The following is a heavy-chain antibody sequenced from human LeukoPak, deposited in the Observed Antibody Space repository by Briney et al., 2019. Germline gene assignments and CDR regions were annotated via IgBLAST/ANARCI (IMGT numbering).Heavy chain of an antibody. CDR2: INPNSGGT. J-gene: IGHJ4*02. V-gene: IGHV1-2*02. CDR1: GYTFTGYY. D-gene: IGHD2-2*01. CDR3: ARGPRYCSSTSCYGGAGY. Sequence: ASVKVSCKASGYTFTGYYMHWVRQAPGQGLEWMGWINPNSGGTNYAQKFQGRVTMTRDTSISTAYMELSRLRSDDTAVYYCARGPRYCSSTSCYGGAGYWGQGTLVTVSS.